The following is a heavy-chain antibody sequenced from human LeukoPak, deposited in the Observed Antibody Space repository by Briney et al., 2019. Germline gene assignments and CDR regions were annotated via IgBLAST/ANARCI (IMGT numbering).Heavy chain of an antibody. Sequence: GGSLRLFCAACGFTFSDYYMSWIRQAPGKGLEWVSYISSSGSTIYYADSVKGRFTISRDNAKNSLYLQMNSLRAEDTAVYYCARGAPSNEFLEWLSMTRRTYGMDVWGQGTTVTVSS. J-gene: IGHJ6*02. CDR1: GFTFSDYY. CDR3: ARGAPSNEFLEWLSMTRRTYGMDV. D-gene: IGHD3-3*01. CDR2: ISSSGSTI. V-gene: IGHV3-11*01.